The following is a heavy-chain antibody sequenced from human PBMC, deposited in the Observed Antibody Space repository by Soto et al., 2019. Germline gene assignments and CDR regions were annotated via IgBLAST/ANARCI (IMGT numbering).Heavy chain of an antibody. D-gene: IGHD1-7*01. CDR2: FYYSGYT. J-gene: IGHJ4*02. CDR1: GDSVSSASYY. CDR3: ARRNNVNYFNYFDY. V-gene: IGHV4-61*01. Sequence: QAQLQESGPGLVKPSETLSLTCTVSGDSVSSASYYWSWIRQPPGKGLEWIGYFYYSGYTNYNPSLKSRVIMTLDTSNSQFSLKLNSVTDADTAVYYCARRNNVNYFNYFDYWGQGILVTVSS.